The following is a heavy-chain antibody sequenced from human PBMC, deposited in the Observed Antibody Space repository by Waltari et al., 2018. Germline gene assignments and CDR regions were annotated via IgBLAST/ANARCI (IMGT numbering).Heavy chain of an antibody. V-gene: IGHV4-31*03. D-gene: IGHD2-15*01. Sequence: QVQLQESGPGLVKPSQTLSLTCTVSGGSISSGGYYWSWIRQHPGKGLEWIGYIYYSGSTVYNPSLKSRVTISVDTSKNQFPLKLSSVPAAGTAVYYCARASGGHHAFDIWGPGTIVPVSS. CDR1: GGSISSGGYY. CDR3: ARASGGHHAFDI. CDR2: IYYSGST. J-gene: IGHJ3*02.